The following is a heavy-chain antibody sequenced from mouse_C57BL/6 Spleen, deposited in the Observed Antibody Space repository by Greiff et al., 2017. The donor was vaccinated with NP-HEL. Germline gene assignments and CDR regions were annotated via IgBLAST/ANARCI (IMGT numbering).Heavy chain of an antibody. CDR3: ARMKDYYCNSYHYFDY. CDR1: GYSFTGYF. J-gene: IGHJ2*01. CDR2: INPYNGDT. V-gene: IGHV1-20*01. D-gene: IGHD1-1*01. Sequence: EVQLQQSGPELVKPGASVKISCKASGYSFTGYFMNWVMQSHGKSLEWIGRINPYNGDTFYNQKFKGKATLTVDKSSSTAHMELRSLTTEDSAVYYCARMKDYYCNSYHYFDYWGQGTTLTVSS.